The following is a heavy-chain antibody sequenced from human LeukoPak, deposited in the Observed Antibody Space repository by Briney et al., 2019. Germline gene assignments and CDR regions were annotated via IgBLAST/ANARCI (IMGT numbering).Heavy chain of an antibody. J-gene: IGHJ4*02. V-gene: IGHV3-7*01. Sequence: GGSLRLSCAASGFTFSSYWMSWVRQAPGKGLEWVAYIKQDGSEKYYVDSVKGRFTISRDNAKNSLYLQMNSLRAEDTAVYYCARASSLYHCSGGSCYDDSRYWGQGTLVTVSS. CDR1: GFTFSSYW. CDR3: ARASSLYHCSGGSCYDDSRY. D-gene: IGHD2-15*01. CDR2: IKQDGSEK.